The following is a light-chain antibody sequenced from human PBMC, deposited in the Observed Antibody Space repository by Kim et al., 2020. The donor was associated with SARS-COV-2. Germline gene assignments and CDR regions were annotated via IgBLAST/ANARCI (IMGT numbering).Light chain of an antibody. CDR1: NSDVGGYNY. CDR3: CSYAGSYTNYV. CDR2: DVS. Sequence: QSALTQPRSVSGSPGQSVTISCTGTNSDVGGYNYVSWYQQHPGKAPKVMIYDVSKRPSGVPDRFSGSKSGNTASLTISGLQAEDEADYYCCSYAGSYTNYVFGTGTKVTVL. V-gene: IGLV2-11*01. J-gene: IGLJ1*01.